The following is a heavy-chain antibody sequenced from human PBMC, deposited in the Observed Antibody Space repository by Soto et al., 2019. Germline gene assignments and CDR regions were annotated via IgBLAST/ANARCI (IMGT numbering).Heavy chain of an antibody. Sequence: EVQLVESGGGLVQPGGSLRLSCAASGFTFSAHYMDLVRQAPGKGLEWVGRIKNKANSYTTEYAASVEGRFTISREDSQNSLYLQMNSLKTEDTAVYYCARVSLVGPSGGRYFDYWGQGSQVAVSS. CDR3: ARVSLVGPSGGRYFDY. CDR1: GFTFSAHY. CDR2: IKNKANSYTT. D-gene: IGHD1-26*01. V-gene: IGHV3-72*01. J-gene: IGHJ4*02.